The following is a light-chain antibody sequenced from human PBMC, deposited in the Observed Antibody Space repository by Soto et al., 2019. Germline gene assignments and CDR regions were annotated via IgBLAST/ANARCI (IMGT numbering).Light chain of an antibody. CDR1: SSNIGAGYD. Sequence: QSALTQPPSVSGAPGQRVTISCTGSSSNIGAGYDVHWYQQLPGTAPKLLIYGNSNRPSGVPDRFSGSKSGTSASLAITGLQAEDEADYYCQSYDSILSGDVFGTGTKLTVL. V-gene: IGLV1-40*01. CDR2: GNS. J-gene: IGLJ1*01. CDR3: QSYDSILSGDV.